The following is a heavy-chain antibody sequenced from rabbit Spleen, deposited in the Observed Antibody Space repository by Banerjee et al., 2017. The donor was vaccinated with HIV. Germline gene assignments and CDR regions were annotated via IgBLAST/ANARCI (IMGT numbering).Heavy chain of an antibody. CDR2: LGTTGGIT. J-gene: IGHJ4*01. CDR3: ARWPDGYGHFDL. V-gene: IGHV1S45*01. CDR1: GVSFSDKDV. Sequence: QEQLVESGGGLVKPEGSLTLTCKASGVSFSDKDVMCWVRQAPGKGLEWIACLGTTGGITYYATWAKGRFTISKTSSTTVTLQMTSLTAADTATYFCARWPDGYGHFDLWGPGTLVTVS. D-gene: IGHD6-1*01.